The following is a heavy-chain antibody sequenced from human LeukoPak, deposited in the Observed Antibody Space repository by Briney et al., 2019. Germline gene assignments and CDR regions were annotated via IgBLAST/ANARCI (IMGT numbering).Heavy chain of an antibody. CDR3: ARHHAEILVPND. CDR2: VYYSGNT. V-gene: IGHV4-39*01. J-gene: IGHJ4*02. CDR1: GGYIISRSHY. D-gene: IGHD1-1*01. Sequence: SETLSLTCTVSGGYIISRSHYWGWIRQPPGKGLEWIGSVYYSGNTYYNPSLKTRATISIDTPTSKNQFALTLSSVTAADTAVYYCARHHAEILVPNDWGQGTLVTVSS.